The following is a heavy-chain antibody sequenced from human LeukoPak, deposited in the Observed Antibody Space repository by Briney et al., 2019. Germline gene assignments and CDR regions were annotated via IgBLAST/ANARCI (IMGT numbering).Heavy chain of an antibody. D-gene: IGHD3-22*01. CDR1: GGTFSSYA. CDR2: IIPIFGTA. J-gene: IGHJ3*01. CDR3: ARGLDERYYYDSSGYGDAFDP. V-gene: IGHV1-69*05. Sequence: ASVKVSCKASGGTFSSYAISWVRQAPGQGLEGMGGIIPIFGTANYAQKFQGRVTITMDESTSTAYMELSSLRAEETAVYYCARGLDERYYYDSSGYGDAFDPWGQGTMVTASS.